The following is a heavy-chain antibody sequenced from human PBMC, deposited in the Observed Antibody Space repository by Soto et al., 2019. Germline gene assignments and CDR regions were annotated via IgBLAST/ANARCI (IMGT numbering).Heavy chain of an antibody. V-gene: IGHV1-69*13. J-gene: IGHJ6*02. Sequence: SVKVSCKASGGTFSSYAISWVRQAPGQGLEWMGGIIPIFGTANYAQKFQGRVTITADESTSTAYMELSSLRSEDTAVYYCARRLGCSGGSCHGVYYYGMDVWGQGTTVTVSS. CDR1: GGTFSSYA. D-gene: IGHD2-15*01. CDR3: ARRLGCSGGSCHGVYYYGMDV. CDR2: IIPIFGTA.